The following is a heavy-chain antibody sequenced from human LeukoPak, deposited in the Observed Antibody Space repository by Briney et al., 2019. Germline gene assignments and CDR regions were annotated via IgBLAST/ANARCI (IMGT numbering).Heavy chain of an antibody. CDR3: ARAGNLYYYYGMDV. D-gene: IGHD1-14*01. CDR2: TYYRSKWYN. Sequence: SQTLSLTCAISGDSVTSHSAAWNWIRDSPSRGLEWLGRTYYRSKWYNDYAVSLKSRITINPDTSKNQFSLKLNSVTPEDTAVYYCARAGNLYYYYGMDVWGKGTTVTVSS. CDR1: GDSVTSHSAA. J-gene: IGHJ6*04. V-gene: IGHV6-1*01.